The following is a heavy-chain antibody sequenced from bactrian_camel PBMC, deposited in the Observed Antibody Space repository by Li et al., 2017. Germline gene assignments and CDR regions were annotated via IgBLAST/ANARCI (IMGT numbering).Heavy chain of an antibody. Sequence: HVQLVESGGGSVQAGGSLRLSYAASGYTTYSKNCLGWFRQAPGKEREGVAGIYVSGGTTYYADSVKGRFTISRDDAKNTLLLQMNFLKPEDTAMYYCGAGNCFKAETGLTHMTPQPGARGPRSPSP. CDR2: IYVSGGTT. CDR1: GYTTYSKN. J-gene: IGHJ6*01. D-gene: IGHD3*01. V-gene: IGHV3S63*01. CDR3: GAGNCFKAETGLTHMTPQP.